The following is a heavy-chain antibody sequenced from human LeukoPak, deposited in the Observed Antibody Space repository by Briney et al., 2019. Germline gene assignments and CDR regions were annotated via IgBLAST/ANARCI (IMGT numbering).Heavy chain of an antibody. J-gene: IGHJ4*02. D-gene: IGHD2-8*02. V-gene: IGHV3-66*01. CDR3: ATYRQVLLPFES. CDR2: IYSDGNT. Sequence: GGSLRLSCAASGFTVSSNYMSWVRQAPGKGLEWVSVIYSDGNTYYADSVKGRFTISRDNSKSTLSLQMNSLRAEDTAIYYCATYRQVLLPFESWGQGTLVTVSS. CDR1: GFTVSSNY.